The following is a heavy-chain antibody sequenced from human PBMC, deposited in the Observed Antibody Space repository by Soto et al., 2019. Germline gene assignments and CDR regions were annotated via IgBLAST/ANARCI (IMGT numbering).Heavy chain of an antibody. CDR3: APLLSSSWKTKPRNWFDP. CDR2: ISYDGSNK. J-gene: IGHJ5*02. Sequence: GGSLRLSCAASGFTFSSYGMHWVRQAPGKGLEWVAVISYDGSNKYYADSVKGRFTISRDNSKNTLYLQMNSLRAEDTAVYYCAPLLSSSWKTKPRNWFDPWGQGTLVTVSS. V-gene: IGHV3-30*03. CDR1: GFTFSSYG. D-gene: IGHD6-13*01.